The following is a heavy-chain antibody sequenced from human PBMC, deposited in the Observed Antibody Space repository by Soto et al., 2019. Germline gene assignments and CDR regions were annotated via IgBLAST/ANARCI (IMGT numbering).Heavy chain of an antibody. CDR1: GGTFSSYA. CDR2: IIPILGTA. J-gene: IGHJ2*01. Sequence: QVQLVQSGAEVKKPGSSVKVSCKASGGTFSSYAISWVRQAPGQGLEWMGGIIPILGTANYAQKFQGRVTITADESTSTFYMALSSLRSANTVMYYCARVVKEVKSFHSWYFDLWCRGTLVTVSS. CDR3: ARVVKEVKSFHSWYFDL. V-gene: IGHV1-69*12.